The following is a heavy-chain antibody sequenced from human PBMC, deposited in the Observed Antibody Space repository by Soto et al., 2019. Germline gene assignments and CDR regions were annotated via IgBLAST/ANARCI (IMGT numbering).Heavy chain of an antibody. J-gene: IGHJ4*02. V-gene: IGHV4-39*01. Sequence: SETLSLTCTVSGGSISGSSYYWGWIRQPPGKGLEWIGSIYYSGSTYYNPSLKSRVTISVDTSKNQFSLKLSSVTAADTAVYYCARSYVDTAMVGTYWGQGTLVTVSS. CDR1: GGSISGSSYY. CDR2: IYYSGST. D-gene: IGHD5-18*01. CDR3: ARSYVDTAMVGTY.